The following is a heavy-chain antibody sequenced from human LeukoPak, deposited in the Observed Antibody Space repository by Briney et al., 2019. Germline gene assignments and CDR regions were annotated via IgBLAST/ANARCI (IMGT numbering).Heavy chain of an antibody. CDR3: ARLVYSSGWYRLDY. CDR2: IYYSGST. V-gene: IGHV4-59*08. CDR1: GGSISSYY. J-gene: IGHJ4*02. D-gene: IGHD6-19*01. Sequence: SETLSLTCTVSGGSISSYYWSWIRQPPGKGLEWIGYIYYSGSTNYNPSLKSRVTISVDTSKNQFSLKLSSVTAADTAVYHCARLVYSSGWYRLDYWGQGTLVTVSS.